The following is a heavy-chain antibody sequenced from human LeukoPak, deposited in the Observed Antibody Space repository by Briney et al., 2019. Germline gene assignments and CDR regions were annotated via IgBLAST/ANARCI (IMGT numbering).Heavy chain of an antibody. V-gene: IGHV3-21*01. Sequence: GGSLRLSCAASGFTFSSYSMNWVRQAPGKGLEWVSSISSSSSYIYYADSVKSRFTISRDNAKNSLYLQMNSLRAEDTAVYYCARDRGMATAFDYWGQGTLVTVSS. CDR3: ARDRGMATAFDY. CDR2: ISSSSSYI. J-gene: IGHJ4*02. CDR1: GFTFSSYS. D-gene: IGHD5-24*01.